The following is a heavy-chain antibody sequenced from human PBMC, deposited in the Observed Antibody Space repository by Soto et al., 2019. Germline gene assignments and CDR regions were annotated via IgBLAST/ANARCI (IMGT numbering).Heavy chain of an antibody. D-gene: IGHD2-2*01. CDR2: IYSGGSV. CDR3: ARDRGDCSSVSCYGSFYYGMDV. V-gene: IGHV3-53*01. J-gene: IGHJ6*02. Sequence: EVQLVEAGGGLIQPGGSLRLSCTASGFIVSSHYMSWVRQAPGKGLEWVAAIYSGGSVYYTDSVEGRFTISRDVSKNTLYLQMTSLGAAEAVAYYCARDRGDCSSVSCYGSFYYGMDVWGQGATVIVS. CDR1: GFIVSSHY.